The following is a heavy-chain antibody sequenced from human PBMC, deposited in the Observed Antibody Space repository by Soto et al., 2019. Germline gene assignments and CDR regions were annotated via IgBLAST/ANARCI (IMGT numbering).Heavy chain of an antibody. CDR3: ARSVKAGITVAGPIDY. J-gene: IGHJ4*02. CDR1: EYFTSYA. V-gene: IGHV1-3*01. CDR2: TNAGNGDT. Sequence: QVQLVQSGAEVKKPGASVKVSCKASEYFTSYAMNWVRQAPGQRLEWMGWTNAGNGDTKYSQKFQGRVTITRDTSASIAYMELSSLRSEDTAVYYCARSVKAGITVAGPIDYWGQGTLVTVSS. D-gene: IGHD6-19*01.